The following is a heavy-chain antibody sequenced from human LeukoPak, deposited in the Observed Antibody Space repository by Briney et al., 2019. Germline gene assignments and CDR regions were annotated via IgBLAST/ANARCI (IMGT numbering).Heavy chain of an antibody. Sequence: SETLSLTCTVSGGSISSYYWSWIRQPPGKGLEWIGYIYYSGSTNYNPSLKSRVTISVDTSKNQFSLKLSSVTAADTAVYYCAREIETDGHNVRQYYFDYWGQGTLVTVSS. V-gene: IGHV4-59*01. CDR3: AREIETDGHNVRQYYFDY. D-gene: IGHD5-24*01. CDR2: IYYSGST. J-gene: IGHJ4*02. CDR1: GGSISSYY.